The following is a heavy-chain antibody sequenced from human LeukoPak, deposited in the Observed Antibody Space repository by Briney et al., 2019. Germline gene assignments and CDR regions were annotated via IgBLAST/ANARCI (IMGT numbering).Heavy chain of an antibody. CDR2: INPNSGGT. CDR1: GYTFTGYY. Sequence: ASVKVSCKASGYTFTGYYMHWVRQAPGQGLEWMGWINPNSGGTNYAQKFQGWVTMTRDTSISTAYMELSRLRSDDTAVYYCARGTLHYYDSSGFDYWGQGTLVTVSS. V-gene: IGHV1-2*04. CDR3: ARGTLHYYDSSGFDY. D-gene: IGHD3-22*01. J-gene: IGHJ4*02.